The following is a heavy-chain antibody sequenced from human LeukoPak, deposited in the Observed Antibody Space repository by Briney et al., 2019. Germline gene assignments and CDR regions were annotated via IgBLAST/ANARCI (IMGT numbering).Heavy chain of an antibody. J-gene: IGHJ3*01. D-gene: IGHD2-2*01. V-gene: IGHV4-31*03. CDR1: GVSVSDGRYY. CDR3: ATPYCSSISCLDVFNV. Sequence: SETLSLTCNVSGVSVSDGRYYWTWIRQHAGKGLEWIGYKYYSGSAKYNPSLKSRLTISIDTSKNQFSLQLSSVTAADTATYYCATPYCSSISCLDVFNVWGPGTRVTVSS. CDR2: KYYSGSA.